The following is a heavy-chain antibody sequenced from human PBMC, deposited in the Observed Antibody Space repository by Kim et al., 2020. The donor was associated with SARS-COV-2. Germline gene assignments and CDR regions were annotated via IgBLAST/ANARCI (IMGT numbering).Heavy chain of an antibody. D-gene: IGHD6-19*01. CDR3: ARDRGGWSNYYYYVMDV. CDR2: IWYDGSNK. Sequence: GGSLRLSCAASGFTFSSYGMHWVRQAPGKGLEWVAVIWYDGSNKYYADSVKGRFTISRDNSKNTLYLQMNSLRAEDTAVYYCARDRGGWSNYYYYVMDVWGQGTTGTVS. V-gene: IGHV3-33*01. CDR1: GFTFSSYG. J-gene: IGHJ6*02.